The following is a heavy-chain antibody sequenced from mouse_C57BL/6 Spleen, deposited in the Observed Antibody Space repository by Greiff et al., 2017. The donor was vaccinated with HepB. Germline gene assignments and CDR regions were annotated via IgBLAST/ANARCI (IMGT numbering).Heavy chain of an antibody. CDR1: GYSFTDYN. CDR3: ARSGGSGYAGIWFAY. J-gene: IGHJ3*01. CDR2: INPNYGTT. Sequence: EVQLQQSGPELVKPGASVKISCKASGYSFTDYNMNWVKQSNGKSLEWIGVINPNYGTTRYNQKFKGKATLTVDQSSSTAYMQLNSLTSEDSAVYYCARSGGSGYAGIWFAYWGQGTLVTVSA. D-gene: IGHD3-2*02. V-gene: IGHV1-39*01.